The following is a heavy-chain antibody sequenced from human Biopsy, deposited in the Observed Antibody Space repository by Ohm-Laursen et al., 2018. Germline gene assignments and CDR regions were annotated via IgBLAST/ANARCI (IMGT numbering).Heavy chain of an antibody. J-gene: IGHJ4*02. V-gene: IGHV3-21*06. CDR1: GVTLSGSA. CDR2: ITGGGNYI. Sequence: SLRLSCSASGVTLSGSAMNWVRQAPGKGLEWVSSITGGGNYINYADSVRGRFTISRDNSKNSVYLVMSSLRAEDTAVYFCATAAYAPPYFDLWGRGTVVTVSS. CDR3: ATAAYAPPYFDL. D-gene: IGHD4-17*01.